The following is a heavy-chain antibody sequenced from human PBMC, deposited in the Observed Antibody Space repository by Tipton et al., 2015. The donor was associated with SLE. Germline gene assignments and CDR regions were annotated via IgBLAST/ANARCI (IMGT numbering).Heavy chain of an antibody. CDR1: GGSISSSSYF. D-gene: IGHD5-24*01. J-gene: IGHJ3*02. V-gene: IGHV4-39*07. Sequence: TLSLTCTVSGGSISSSSYFWGWIRQPPGRGLEWIGSIYHSGSTYNNPSLKSRVTISVDTSKNQFSLQLNSVTPEDTAVYYCARDRGYRDAFDIWGQGTMVTVSS. CDR2: IYHSGST. CDR3: ARDRGYRDAFDI.